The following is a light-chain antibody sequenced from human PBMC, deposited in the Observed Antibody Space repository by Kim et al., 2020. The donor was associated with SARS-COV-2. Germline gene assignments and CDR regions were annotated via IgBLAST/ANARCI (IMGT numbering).Light chain of an antibody. Sequence: ATINCKASQSVLARSNNHNYLAWYQQKPGQPPKLLIHWASIRESGVPDRFSGSGSGTDFTLTISSLQAEDVATYYCQQCYTAPFTFGPGTKVDIK. CDR2: WAS. CDR1: QSVLARSNNHNY. J-gene: IGKJ3*01. CDR3: QQCYTAPFT. V-gene: IGKV4-1*01.